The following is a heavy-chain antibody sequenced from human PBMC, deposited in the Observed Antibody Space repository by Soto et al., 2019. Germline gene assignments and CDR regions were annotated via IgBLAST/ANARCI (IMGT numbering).Heavy chain of an antibody. CDR3: ARHSNEYRKSLDY. V-gene: IGHV4-59*08. Sequence: SETLSLTCTVSGGSISSYYLSWIRPPPGKGLEWIVYIYYSGSTNYNPSLKSRVTISVDTSKNQFSLKLSSVTAADTAVYYCARHSNEYRKSLDYWGQGTLVTVSS. CDR2: IYYSGST. D-gene: IGHD1-1*01. J-gene: IGHJ4*02. CDR1: GGSISSYY.